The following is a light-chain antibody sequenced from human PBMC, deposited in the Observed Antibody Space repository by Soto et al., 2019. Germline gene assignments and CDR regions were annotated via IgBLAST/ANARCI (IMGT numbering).Light chain of an antibody. Sequence: EIVLTQSPATLSLSPGERATLSCRASQSVSSNLAWYQQKPGQAPRLLIYDASNRATGIPARFSGSGSGTDFTLTISSLEPEDFAVYYCQQRRKWPPDYTFGQGTRLEIK. CDR2: DAS. V-gene: IGKV3-11*01. CDR1: QSVSSN. CDR3: QQRRKWPPDYT. J-gene: IGKJ2*01.